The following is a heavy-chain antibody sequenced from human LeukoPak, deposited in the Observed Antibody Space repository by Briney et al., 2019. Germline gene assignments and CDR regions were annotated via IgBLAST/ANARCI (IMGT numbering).Heavy chain of an antibody. CDR1: GFTLSSYA. CDR2: ISGSGGST. Sequence: GGSLRLSCAVSGFTLSSYAMSWVRQAPGKGLEWVSAISGSGGSTYYADSVKGRFTISRDNSKNTLYLQMDSLRAEDTAVYYCAIDHRTTVTVYYFDYWGQGTLVTVSS. V-gene: IGHV3-23*01. D-gene: IGHD4-17*01. J-gene: IGHJ4*02. CDR3: AIDHRTTVTVYYFDY.